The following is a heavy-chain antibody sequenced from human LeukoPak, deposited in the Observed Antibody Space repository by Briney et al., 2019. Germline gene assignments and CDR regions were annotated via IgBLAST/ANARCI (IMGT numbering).Heavy chain of an antibody. CDR2: IYYSGSI. V-gene: IGHV4-61*01. CDR3: AKLKAGWLVLDY. CDR1: GVSVSSGSYY. J-gene: IGHJ4*02. Sequence: PSETLSLTCTVSGVSVSSGSYYWSWLRQPPGKGLEWIGYIYYSGSINYNPSLKSRVTISVDTSKNQFSLKLSSVTAADTAVYYCAKLKAGWLVLDYWGQGTLVTVSS. D-gene: IGHD6-19*01.